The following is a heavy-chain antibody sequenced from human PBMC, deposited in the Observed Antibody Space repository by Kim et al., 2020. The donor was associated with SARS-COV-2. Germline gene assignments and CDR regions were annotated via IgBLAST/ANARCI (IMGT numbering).Heavy chain of an antibody. Sequence: GRFTISRDNAKNSLYLQMNSLRAEDTAVYYCARGIYCSGRSCYSDYFVDYWGQGTLVTVSS. D-gene: IGHD2-15*01. V-gene: IGHV3-11*06. J-gene: IGHJ4*02. CDR3: ARGIYCSGRSCYSDYFVDY.